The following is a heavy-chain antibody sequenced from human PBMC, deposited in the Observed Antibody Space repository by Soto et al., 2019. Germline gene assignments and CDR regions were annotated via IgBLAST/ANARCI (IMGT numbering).Heavy chain of an antibody. CDR1: GFTFSSYG. CDR3: AKGALRWDSYGYFDL. V-gene: IGHV3-30*18. Sequence: QVQLVESGGGVVQSGRSLRLSCAASGFTFSSYGMHWVRQAPGKGLEWVAVISYDGSNKYYADSVKGRFTISRDNSKNTLYLQMNSLRAEDTAVYYCAKGALRWDSYGYFDLWGRGTLVTVSS. CDR2: ISYDGSNK. J-gene: IGHJ2*01. D-gene: IGHD5-18*01.